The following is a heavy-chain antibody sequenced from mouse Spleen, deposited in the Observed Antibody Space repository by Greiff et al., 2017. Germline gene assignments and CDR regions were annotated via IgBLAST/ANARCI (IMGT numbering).Heavy chain of an antibody. Sequence: QVQLQQSGAELVMPGASVKLSCKASGYTFTSYWMHWVKQRPGQGLEWIGEIDPSDSYTNYNQKFKGKATLTVDKSSSTAYMQLSSLTSEDSAVYYCARRSNYVDYWGQGTTLTVSS. V-gene: IGHV1-69*01. CDR3: ARRSNYVDY. J-gene: IGHJ2*01. D-gene: IGHD5-1*01. CDR1: GYTFTSYW. CDR2: IDPSDSYT.